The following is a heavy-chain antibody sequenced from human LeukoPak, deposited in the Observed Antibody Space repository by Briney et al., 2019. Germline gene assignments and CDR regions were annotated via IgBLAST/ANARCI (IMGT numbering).Heavy chain of an antibody. Sequence: SETLSLTCTVSGGSISSYYWSWIRQPPGKGLEWIGYIYYSGSTNYNPSLKSRVTISVDTSKNQFSLKLSSVTAADTAVYYCARHNWNYDFDYWGQGTLATVSS. V-gene: IGHV4-59*01. J-gene: IGHJ4*02. CDR3: ARHNWNYDFDY. CDR1: GGSISSYY. CDR2: IYYSGST. D-gene: IGHD1-7*01.